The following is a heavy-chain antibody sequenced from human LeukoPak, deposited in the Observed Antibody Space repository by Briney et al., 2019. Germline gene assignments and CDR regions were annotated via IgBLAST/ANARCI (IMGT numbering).Heavy chain of an antibody. Sequence: PGGSLRLSCAASGFTFSSYAMSWVRQAPGEGLEWVSAISGGGVSTYYADSVKGRITISRDNSKNTLYLQMNSLRAEDTAVYYCAKGGRYDHDFDYWGQGTLVTVSS. D-gene: IGHD5-12*01. CDR3: AKGGRYDHDFDY. V-gene: IGHV3-23*01. CDR2: ISGGGVST. CDR1: GFTFSSYA. J-gene: IGHJ4*02.